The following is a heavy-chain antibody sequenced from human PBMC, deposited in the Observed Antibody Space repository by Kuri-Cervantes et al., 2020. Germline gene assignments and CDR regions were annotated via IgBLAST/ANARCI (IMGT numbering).Heavy chain of an antibody. CDR1: GGSISTDY. CDR2: IYYSGST. J-gene: IGHJ4*02. V-gene: IGHV4-59*01. CDR3: ARGRWADY. Sequence: SETLSLTCTVSGGSISTDYWSWIRQPPGKGLEWIGYIYYSGSTNYNPSLKSRVTISVDTSKNQFSLKLSSVTAADTAVYYCARGRWADYWGQGTLVTVSS. D-gene: IGHD3-16*01.